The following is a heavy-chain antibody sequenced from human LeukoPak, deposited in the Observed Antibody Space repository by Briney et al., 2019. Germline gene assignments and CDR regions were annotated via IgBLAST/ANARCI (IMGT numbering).Heavy chain of an antibody. Sequence: ASVKVSCKASGYTFTSYDINWVRQATGQGLEWMGWMNPNSGNTGYAQKFQGRVTITADKSTSTAYMELSSLRSEDTAVYYCARVPLDYDILTGYYKGYNWFDPWGQGTLVTVSS. D-gene: IGHD3-9*01. CDR1: GYTFTSYD. CDR2: MNPNSGNT. V-gene: IGHV1-8*03. CDR3: ARVPLDYDILTGYYKGYNWFDP. J-gene: IGHJ5*02.